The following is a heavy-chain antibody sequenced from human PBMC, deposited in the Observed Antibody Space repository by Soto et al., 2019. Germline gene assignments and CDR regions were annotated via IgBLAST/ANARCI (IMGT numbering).Heavy chain of an antibody. CDR3: VRGMNPLF. CDR1: GFTLRTYT. Sequence: GGSLRLSCAASGFTLRTYTMNWVRQAPGKGLEWVSSISISSSDRYYADSVRGRFTISRDNAKNALYLQMDSLRADDTAVYFCVRGMNPLFGGQGTLVTVSS. V-gene: IGHV3-21*06. J-gene: IGHJ4*01. CDR2: ISISSSDR.